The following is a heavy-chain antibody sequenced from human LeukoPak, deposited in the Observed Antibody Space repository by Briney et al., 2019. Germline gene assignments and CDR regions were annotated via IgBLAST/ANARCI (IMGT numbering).Heavy chain of an antibody. CDR3: ARNHNGPYYYYYMDV. D-gene: IGHD1-1*01. CDR1: GGTFSSYA. Sequence: ASVKVSCKASGGTFSSYAISWVRQAPGQGLEWMGGIIPIFGTANYAQKFQGRVTITADESTSTAYMELSSLRSEDTAVYYCARNHNGPYYYYYMDVWGKGTTVTVSS. CDR2: IIPIFGTA. V-gene: IGHV1-69*13. J-gene: IGHJ6*03.